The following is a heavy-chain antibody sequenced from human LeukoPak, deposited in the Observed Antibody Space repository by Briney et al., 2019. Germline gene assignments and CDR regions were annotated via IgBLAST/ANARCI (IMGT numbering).Heavy chain of an antibody. CDR3: ARYYYGSGSYYRYDNYYYYMDV. Sequence: GGSLRLSCAASGFTVSSNYMSWVRQAPGKGLEWVSVIYSGGSTYYADSVKGRFTISRDNSKNTLYLQMNSLRAEDTAVYYCARYYYGSGSYYRYDNYYYYMDVWGKGTTVTISS. J-gene: IGHJ6*03. V-gene: IGHV3-66*01. CDR1: GFTVSSNY. CDR2: IYSGGST. D-gene: IGHD3-10*01.